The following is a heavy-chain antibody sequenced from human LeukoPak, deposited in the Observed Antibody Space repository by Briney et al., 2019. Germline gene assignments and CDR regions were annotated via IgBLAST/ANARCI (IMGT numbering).Heavy chain of an antibody. CDR1: GDSVSNNDAA. Sequence: SQTLSLTCAISGDSVSNNDAAWNWIRQSPSRGLEWLGRTYYRSKWHNDYAVSVKSRIIINPDTSKNQFSLQLNSVTPEDTAVYYCARGSSWSYYFDYWGQGTLVTVSS. D-gene: IGHD6-13*01. CDR2: TYYRSKWHN. CDR3: ARGSSWSYYFDY. J-gene: IGHJ4*02. V-gene: IGHV6-1*01.